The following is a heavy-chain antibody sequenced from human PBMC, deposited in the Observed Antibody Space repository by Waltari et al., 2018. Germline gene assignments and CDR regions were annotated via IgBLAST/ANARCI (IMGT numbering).Heavy chain of an antibody. CDR2: IYPCDADT. CDR1: GYSFTSYW. J-gene: IGHJ5*02. CDR3: ARRGYSSSNNWFDP. D-gene: IGHD6-6*01. Sequence: EVQLVQSGAEVKKPGESLKISCKGSGYSFTSYWIGWVRQMPGKGLEWVGIIYPCDADTRYSPSFQGQVTSSADKAISTAYLQWSSLKASDTAMYDCARRGYSSSNNWFDPWGQGTLVTVSS. V-gene: IGHV5-51*01.